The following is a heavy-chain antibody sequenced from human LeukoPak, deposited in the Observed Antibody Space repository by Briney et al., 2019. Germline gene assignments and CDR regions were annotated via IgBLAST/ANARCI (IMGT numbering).Heavy chain of an antibody. CDR2: INGDGSST. CDR1: GFTFSSYW. J-gene: IGHJ4*02. V-gene: IGHV3-74*01. Sequence: GGSLRLSCAASGFTFSSYWMHWVRQAPGKGLVWVSRINGDGSSTSYADSVMGRFTISRDNAKNTLYLQMNSVRAEDTAIYYCARGNIAAAGIHYWGQGTLVSVSS. CDR3: ARGNIAAAGIHY. D-gene: IGHD6-13*01.